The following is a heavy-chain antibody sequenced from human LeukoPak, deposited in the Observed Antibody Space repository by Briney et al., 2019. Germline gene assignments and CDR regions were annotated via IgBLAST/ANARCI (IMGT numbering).Heavy chain of an antibody. CDR3: ARVQGSSGPGIFEY. CDR1: GLTFSNYW. D-gene: IGHD6-19*01. J-gene: IGHJ4*02. Sequence: QTGGSLRLSCAASGLTFSNYWMSWVRQAPGKGLEWVANINQDGSEKYYVDSVKGRFTISRDNARSSLYLQMNSLRVEDTAVYYCARVQGSSGPGIFEYWGQGTLVPVSS. V-gene: IGHV3-7*01. CDR2: INQDGSEK.